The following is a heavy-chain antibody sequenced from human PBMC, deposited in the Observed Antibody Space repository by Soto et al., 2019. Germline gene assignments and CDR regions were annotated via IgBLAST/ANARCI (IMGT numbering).Heavy chain of an antibody. J-gene: IGHJ4*02. CDR1: GFTFSSYG. CDR3: ARVLDIVVVPAAAPLGY. V-gene: IGHV3-33*01. Sequence: QVQLVESGGGVVQPGRSLRLSCAASGFTFSSYGMHWVRQAPGKGLEWVAVIWYDGSNKYYADSVKGRFTISRDNSKNTLYLQMNSLRAEDTAVYYCARVLDIVVVPAAAPLGYWGQGTLVTVSS. D-gene: IGHD2-2*03. CDR2: IWYDGSNK.